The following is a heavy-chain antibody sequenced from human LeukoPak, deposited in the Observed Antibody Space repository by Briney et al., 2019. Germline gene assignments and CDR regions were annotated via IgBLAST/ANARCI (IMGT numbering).Heavy chain of an antibody. CDR1: GYTFTGYY. J-gene: IGHJ5*02. CDR2: INPNSGGT. Sequence: ASVKVSCKASGYTFTGYYMHWVRQATGQGLEWMGRINPNSGGTNYAQKFQGRVTMTRDTSISTAYMVLSRLRSDDTAVYYCARARLRVNWFDPWGQGTLVTVSS. CDR3: ARARLRVNWFDP. D-gene: IGHD5/OR15-5a*01. V-gene: IGHV1-2*06.